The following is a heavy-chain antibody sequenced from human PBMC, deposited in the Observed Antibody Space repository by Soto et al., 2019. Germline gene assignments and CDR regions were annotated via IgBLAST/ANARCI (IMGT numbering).Heavy chain of an antibody. CDR2: IIPIFGTA. CDR1: GGTFSSYA. CDR3: AREGAREDRAARRGVFDY. J-gene: IGHJ4*02. Sequence: QVQLVQSGAEVKKPGSSVKVSCKASGGTFSSYAISWVRQAPGQGLEWMGGIIPIFGTANYAQKFQGRVTITADESTSTAYRELSSLRAEDTAVYYCAREGAREDRAARRGVFDYWGQGTLVTVSS. D-gene: IGHD6-6*01. V-gene: IGHV1-69*01.